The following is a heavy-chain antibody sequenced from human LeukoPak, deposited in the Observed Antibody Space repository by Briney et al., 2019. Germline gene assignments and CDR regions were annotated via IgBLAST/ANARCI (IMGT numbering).Heavy chain of an antibody. CDR2: INHSGST. CDR3: ARGGNCSGGSCHNGLYAFDI. V-gene: IGHV4-34*01. J-gene: IGHJ3*02. CDR1: GGSFSGYY. D-gene: IGHD2-15*01. Sequence: PSETLSLTCAVYGGSFSGYYWSWIRQPPGKGLEWIGEINHSGSTNYNPSLKRRVTISVDTSKNQFSLKLSSVTAADTAVYYCARGGNCSGGSCHNGLYAFDIWGQGTMVTVSS.